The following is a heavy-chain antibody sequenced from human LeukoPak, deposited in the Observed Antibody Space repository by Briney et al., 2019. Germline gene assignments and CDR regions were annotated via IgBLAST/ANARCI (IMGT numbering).Heavy chain of an antibody. D-gene: IGHD3-22*01. CDR2: ISGSGGST. V-gene: IGHV3-23*01. J-gene: IGHJ4*02. Sequence: GGSLRLSCAASGFTFSSYAMSWVRQAPGKGLEWVSAISGSGGSTYYADSVKGRFTISRDNAKNSLYLQMNSLRAEDTAVYYCASGPFSYYYDSSGYFADYWGQGTLVTVSS. CDR1: GFTFSSYA. CDR3: ASGPFSYYYDSSGYFADY.